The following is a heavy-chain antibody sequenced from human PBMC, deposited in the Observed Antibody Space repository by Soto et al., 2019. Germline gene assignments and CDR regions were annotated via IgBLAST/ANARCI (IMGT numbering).Heavy chain of an antibody. CDR2: IYYSGST. CDR1: GGSISSSSYY. D-gene: IGHD5-18*01. J-gene: IGHJ4*02. CDR3: ARNQVDTDMVIATYYFDY. V-gene: IGHV4-39*01. Sequence: PSETLSLTCTVSGGSISSSSYYWGWVRQPPGKGLEWIGSIYYSGSTYYNPSLKSRVTISVDTSKNQFSLKLSSVTAADTAVYYCARNQVDTDMVIATYYFDYWGQGTLVTVSS.